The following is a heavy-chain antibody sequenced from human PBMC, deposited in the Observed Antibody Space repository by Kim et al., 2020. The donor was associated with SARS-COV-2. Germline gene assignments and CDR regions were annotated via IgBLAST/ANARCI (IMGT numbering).Heavy chain of an antibody. CDR3: AKADVN. J-gene: IGHJ4*02. V-gene: IGHV3-23*01. Sequence: GSSGSTYIAGSVKGRFTISRDNSRITLYLQMNSLRAEDTALYYCAKADVNWGQGTLVTVSS. CDR2: GSSGST.